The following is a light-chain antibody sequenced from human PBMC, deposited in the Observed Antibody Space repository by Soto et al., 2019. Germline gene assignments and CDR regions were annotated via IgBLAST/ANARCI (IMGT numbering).Light chain of an antibody. J-gene: IGLJ2*01. CDR1: SSDVGSHNF. CDR3: YSYVGGIS. CDR2: EVS. Sequence: QSALTQPASVSGSPGQSIAISCTGTSSDVGSHNFVSWYQQHPGKVPKLIIYEVSKRPSGVSNCFSGSKSGNTASLTISGLQAEDEADYYCYSYVGGISFGGGTKVTVL. V-gene: IGLV2-23*02.